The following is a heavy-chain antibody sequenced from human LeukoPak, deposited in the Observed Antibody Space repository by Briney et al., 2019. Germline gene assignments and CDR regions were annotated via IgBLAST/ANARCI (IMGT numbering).Heavy chain of an antibody. J-gene: IGHJ3*02. D-gene: IGHD5-18*01. V-gene: IGHV4-38-2*02. CDR2: IYDSGST. CDR3: ARGIRDTVMVNQAFDI. Sequence: SETLSLTCSVSGYSISSGYYWGWIRQPPGKGLEYIGSIYDSGSTFYTPSLKSRVTISVDTSKNQLSLKLSSVTAADTAVYYCARGIRDTVMVNQAFDIWGQGTMVTVSS. CDR1: GYSISSGYY.